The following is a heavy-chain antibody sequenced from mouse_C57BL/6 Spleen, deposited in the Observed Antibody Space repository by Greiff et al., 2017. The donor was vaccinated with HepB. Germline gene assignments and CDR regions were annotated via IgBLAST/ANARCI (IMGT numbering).Heavy chain of an antibody. CDR1: GYTFTSYW. V-gene: IGHV1-69*01. Sequence: QVQLQQSGAELVMPGASVKLSCKASGYTFTSYWMHWVKQRPGQGLEWIGEIDPSDSYTNYNQKFKGKSTLTVDKSSSTAYMQLSSLTSEDSAVYYCARSPYDYSFDYWGQGTTLTVSS. CDR2: IDPSDSYT. CDR3: ARSPYDYSFDY. J-gene: IGHJ2*01. D-gene: IGHD2-4*01.